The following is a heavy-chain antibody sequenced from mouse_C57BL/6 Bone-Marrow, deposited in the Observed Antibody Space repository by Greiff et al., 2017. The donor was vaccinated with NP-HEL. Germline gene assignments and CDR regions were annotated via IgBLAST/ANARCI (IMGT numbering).Heavy chain of an antibody. J-gene: IGHJ3*01. CDR1: GFTFSSYG. V-gene: IGHV5-6*01. CDR2: ISSGGSYT. Sequence: EVQLVESGGDLVKPGGSLKLSCAASGFTFSSYGMSWVRQTPDKRLEWVATISSGGSYTYYPDSVKGRFTISRDNAKNTLYLQMSSLKSEDTAMYYCARRAQATWFAYWDQGTLVTVSA. CDR3: ARRAQATWFAY. D-gene: IGHD3-2*02.